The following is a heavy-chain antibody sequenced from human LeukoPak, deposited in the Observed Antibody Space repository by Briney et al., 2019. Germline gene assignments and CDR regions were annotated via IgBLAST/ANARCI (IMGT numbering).Heavy chain of an antibody. V-gene: IGHV1-8*01. CDR1: GYTFTSYD. CDR3: ASSSIAASYYYYYYMDV. Sequence: ASVKVSCKASGYTFTSYDINWVRQATGQGLEWMGWMNPNSGNTGYAQKFQGRVTITTDESTSTAYMELSSLRSEDTAVYYCASSSIAASYYYYYYMDVWGKGTTVTVSS. D-gene: IGHD6-6*01. CDR2: MNPNSGNT. J-gene: IGHJ6*03.